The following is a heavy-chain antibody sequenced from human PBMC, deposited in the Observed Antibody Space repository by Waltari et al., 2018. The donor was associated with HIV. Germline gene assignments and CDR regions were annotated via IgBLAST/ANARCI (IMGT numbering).Heavy chain of an antibody. CDR1: GITFRNAW. D-gene: IGHD3-22*01. Sequence: EVQLVASGGGLVKPGGSLRLSCAASGITFRNAWMSWVRQAPGKGLGWVGRIKSGAEGVTTDYAAAGKGRFTISRDDSKHTLYLQMDSLKTEDTAVYYCTTLWYSYDSTDYWGQGTLVTVSS. J-gene: IGHJ4*02. V-gene: IGHV3-15*01. CDR3: TTLWYSYDSTDY. CDR2: IKSGAEGVTT.